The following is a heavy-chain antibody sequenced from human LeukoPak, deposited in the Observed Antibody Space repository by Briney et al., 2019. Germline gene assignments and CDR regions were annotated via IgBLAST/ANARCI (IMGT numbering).Heavy chain of an antibody. Sequence: GGSLRLSCAASGFTFSTYGMTWVRQAPGKGLEWVSSISDSGASTQSADSVKGRFTISRDNSKNTLYLQMNSLRAEDTAEYYCAKHTHNNGGFFDPWGQGTLVTVSA. D-gene: IGHD2-8*01. CDR3: AKHTHNNGGFFDP. V-gene: IGHV3-23*01. CDR2: ISDSGAST. J-gene: IGHJ5*02. CDR1: GFTFSTYG.